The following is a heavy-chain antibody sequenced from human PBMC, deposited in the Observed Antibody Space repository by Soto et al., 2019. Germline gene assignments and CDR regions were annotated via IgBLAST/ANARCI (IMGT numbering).Heavy chain of an antibody. CDR3: ARALAGGSYSAHFQH. V-gene: IGHV1-46*01. Sequence: ASVKVSCKASGYTFTSYYMHWVRQAPGQGLEWMGIINPSGGSTSYAQKFQGRVTMTRDTSTSTVYMELSSLRSEDTAVYYCARALAGGSYSAHFQHWRQGTMVAVSS. J-gene: IGHJ1*01. CDR2: INPSGGST. CDR1: GYTFTSYY. D-gene: IGHD1-26*01.